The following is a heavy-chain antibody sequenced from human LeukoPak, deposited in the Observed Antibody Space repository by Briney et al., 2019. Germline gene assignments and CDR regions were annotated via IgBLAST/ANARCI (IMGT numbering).Heavy chain of an antibody. V-gene: IGHV1-69*02. Sequence: SVKVSCKASGGTLITHIISWVRQAPGQGLEWMGKIIPILGIPKYAQKFQGRVTITADNSTSTVYMELSSLRSEDTAVYYCARTGGELHWGQGTLVTVSS. CDR2: IIPILGIP. J-gene: IGHJ4*02. CDR3: ARTGGELH. CDR1: GGTLITHI. D-gene: IGHD7-27*01.